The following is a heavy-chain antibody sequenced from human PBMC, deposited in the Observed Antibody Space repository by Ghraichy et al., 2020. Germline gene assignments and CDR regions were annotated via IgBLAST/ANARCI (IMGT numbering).Heavy chain of an antibody. CDR3: ARRIAAAGNSYGMDV. Sequence: SETLSLTCTVSGGSISSYYWSWIRQPPGKGLEWIGYIYYSGSTNYNPSLKSRVTISVDTSKNQFSLKLSSVTAADTAVYYCARRIAAAGNSYGMDVWGQGTTVTVSS. J-gene: IGHJ6*02. V-gene: IGHV4-59*08. CDR1: GGSISSYY. D-gene: IGHD6-13*01. CDR2: IYYSGST.